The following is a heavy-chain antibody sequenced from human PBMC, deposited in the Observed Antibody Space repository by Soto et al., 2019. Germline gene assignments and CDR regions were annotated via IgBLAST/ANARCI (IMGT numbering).Heavy chain of an antibody. Sequence: EVQLVESGGGLVQPGGSLRLSCAASGFTFSNYDMHWVRQVTGKGLEWVSGITTAGDTYYPGSVKGRFTISREKAKNSXXXXXXXXXXXXXXXXYXXXXXXXXSYGMDVWGQGTTVTVSS. V-gene: IGHV3-13*01. CDR3: XXXXXXXSYGMDV. CDR1: GFTFSNYD. J-gene: IGHJ6*02. CDR2: ITTAGDT.